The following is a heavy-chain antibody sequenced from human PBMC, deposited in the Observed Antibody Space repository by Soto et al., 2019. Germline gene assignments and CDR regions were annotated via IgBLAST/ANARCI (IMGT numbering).Heavy chain of an antibody. CDR3: ARVKTDYSNPGGPFFFDGMDV. V-gene: IGHV3-30-3*01. CDR2: ISYDGGHK. CDR1: EFTFSSYA. D-gene: IGHD4-4*01. J-gene: IGHJ6*02. Sequence: QVQLVESGGGVVHPERSLRLSCSASEFTFSSYAMHWVRQAQGKGLEWVAGISYDGGHKFYRDSVRGRFTIARDSSKTTVFMKMNSLRPEDTAAYFGARVKTDYSNPGGPFFFDGMDVWGQWTTVTVSS.